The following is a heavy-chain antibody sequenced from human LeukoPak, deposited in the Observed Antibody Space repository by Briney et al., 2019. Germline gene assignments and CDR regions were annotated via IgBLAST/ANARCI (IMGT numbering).Heavy chain of an antibody. J-gene: IGHJ6*02. Sequence: QTGGSLRLSCVASGFTFGKYWMSWVRQAPGKGLEWVANIKLDGSEKNYVDSVKGRFTISRDNAKNSLYLQMNSLRAEDTAVYYCAREMSGYDSHHYYYGMDVWGQGTTVTVSS. CDR1: GFTFGKYW. CDR2: IKLDGSEK. D-gene: IGHD5-12*01. V-gene: IGHV3-7*01. CDR3: AREMSGYDSHHYYYGMDV.